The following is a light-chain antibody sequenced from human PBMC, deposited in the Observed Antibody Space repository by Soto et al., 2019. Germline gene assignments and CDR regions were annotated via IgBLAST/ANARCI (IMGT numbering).Light chain of an antibody. V-gene: IGLV4-69*01. J-gene: IGLJ2*01. CDR3: QTWGTGIQVV. CDR2: LNSDGSH. CDR1: SGHSSYA. Sequence: QLVLTQSPSASASLGASVKLTCTLSSGHSSYAIAWHQQQPEKGPRYLMKLNSDGSHSKGDGIPDRFSGSSSGAERYLTISSLQSEDVADYYCQTWGTGIQVVFGGGTKLTVL.